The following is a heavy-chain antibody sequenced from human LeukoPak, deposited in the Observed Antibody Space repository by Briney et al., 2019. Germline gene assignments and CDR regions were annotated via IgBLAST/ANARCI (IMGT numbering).Heavy chain of an antibody. CDR3: TRANGDTTNSFDY. CDR1: GFIFRGSV. CDR2: IRSKANSYAT. J-gene: IGHJ4*02. V-gene: IGHV3-73*01. D-gene: IGHD4-17*01. Sequence: GGSLRLSCAASGFIFRGSVIHWVRQASGKGLEWVGRIRSKANSYATVYAASVKGRFIISRDDSKNTAYLQMNNLKTEDTAVYYCTRANGDTTNSFDYWGQGTLVTVSS.